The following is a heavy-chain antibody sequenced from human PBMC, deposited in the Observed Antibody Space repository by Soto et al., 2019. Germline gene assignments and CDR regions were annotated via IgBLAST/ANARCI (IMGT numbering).Heavy chain of an antibody. CDR2: ISYDGSNK. D-gene: IGHD2-2*01. Sequence: QVQLVESGGGVVQPGRSLRLSCAASGFIFNTYDMHWVRQAPGKGLEWVAVISYDGSNKYYADSVKGRLTISRDNSKKMLYLQMNSLRPEDTAVYYCAKGQHCSSTSCYFYYYGMDGWGQGTKVAVSS. CDR1: GFIFNTYD. V-gene: IGHV3-30*18. J-gene: IGHJ6*02. CDR3: AKGQHCSSTSCYFYYYGMDG.